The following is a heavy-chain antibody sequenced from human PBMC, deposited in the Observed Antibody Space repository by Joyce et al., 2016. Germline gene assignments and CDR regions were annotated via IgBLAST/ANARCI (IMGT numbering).Heavy chain of an antibody. Sequence: QVQLVQSGSEVKKPGASVEVCCKASGYIFTTYGISWVRQAPGQGFEWMGWISAHHGNTKYAQKFQGRVTMTIDTSTSTAYMELESLRSDDTAVYYCARDIHYYNSSGYYWGAFDIWGQGTMVSVSS. V-gene: IGHV1-18*01. D-gene: IGHD3-22*01. CDR3: ARDIHYYNSSGYYWGAFDI. CDR1: GYIFTTYG. J-gene: IGHJ3*02. CDR2: ISAHHGNT.